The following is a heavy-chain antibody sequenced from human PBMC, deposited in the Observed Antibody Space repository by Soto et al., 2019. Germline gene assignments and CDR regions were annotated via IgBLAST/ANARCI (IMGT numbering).Heavy chain of an antibody. D-gene: IGHD6-13*01. V-gene: IGHV3-23*01. CDR2: VDSGGIT. CDR3: AKYSAPGSRYFDF. CDR1: GFTFSGYP. J-gene: IGHJ4*02. Sequence: GGSLRLFCAASGFTFSGYPMTWVRRAPGQGLEWVSTVDSGGITYYPDSVKGRFTISRDNSKNTLYLQMNSLRAEDTATYYCAKYSAPGSRYFDFWGQGTLVTVSS.